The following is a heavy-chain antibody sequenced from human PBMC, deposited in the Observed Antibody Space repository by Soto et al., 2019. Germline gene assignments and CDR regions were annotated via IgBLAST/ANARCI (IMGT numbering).Heavy chain of an antibody. CDR1: GGTFSSYA. J-gene: IGHJ5*02. Sequence: GASVKVSCKASGGTFSSYAISWLRQAPGQGLEWMGGIIPIFGTANYAQKFQGRVTITADESTSTAYMELSSLRSEDTAVYYCARDLLQTLPYSSSWSWGQGTLVTVSS. CDR3: ARDLLQTLPYSSSWS. D-gene: IGHD6-13*01. CDR2: IIPIFGTA. V-gene: IGHV1-69*13.